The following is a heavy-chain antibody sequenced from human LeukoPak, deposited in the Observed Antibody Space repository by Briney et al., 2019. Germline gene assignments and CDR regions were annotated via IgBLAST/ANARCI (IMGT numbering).Heavy chain of an antibody. CDR1: GGTFSSYA. CDR2: ISAYNGNT. V-gene: IGHV1-18*01. Sequence: ASVKVSCKASGGTFSSYAISWVRQAPGQGLEWMGWISAYNGNTNYAQKLQGRVTMTTDTSTSTAYMELRSLRSDDTAVYYCARVAQLERHLFDYWGQGTLVTVSS. D-gene: IGHD1-1*01. CDR3: ARVAQLERHLFDY. J-gene: IGHJ4*02.